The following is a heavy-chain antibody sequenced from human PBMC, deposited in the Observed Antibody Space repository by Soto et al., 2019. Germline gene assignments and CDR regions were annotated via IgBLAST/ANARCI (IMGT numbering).Heavy chain of an antibody. CDR1: GGPFSNDI. V-gene: IGHV1-69*08. D-gene: IGHD5-12*01. Sequence: QVQLVLSGAEVKKPGSSVKVSCKASGGPFSNDIITWVRQAPGQGLEWMGRIIPLLSTSTYAQKFQGRLTITADRSTGTAYMELNSLRSEDTAVYYCARDSPIGSTFSGYDAIDYWGQGTLITVSS. CDR3: ARDSPIGSTFSGYDAIDY. CDR2: IIPLLSTS. J-gene: IGHJ4*02.